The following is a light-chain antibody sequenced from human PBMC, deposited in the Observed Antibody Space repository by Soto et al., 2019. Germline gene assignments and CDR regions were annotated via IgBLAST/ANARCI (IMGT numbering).Light chain of an antibody. V-gene: IGKV3-15*01. CDR2: GAS. CDR1: QSVSSN. CDR3: QQYNTWPPIT. J-gene: IGKJ5*01. Sequence: EIVMTQSPATLSVSPGERATLSCRASQSVSSNLAWYQKKPRQAPMLLIFGASTRSTGIPARFSGSGSGTEFTLTSSSLQSEDFGVYYWQQYNTWPPITFGPGTRLDI.